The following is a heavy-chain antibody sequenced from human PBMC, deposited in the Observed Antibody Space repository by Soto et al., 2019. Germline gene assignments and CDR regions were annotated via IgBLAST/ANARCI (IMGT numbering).Heavy chain of an antibody. CDR1: GFTFSSYG. Sequence: QVQLVESGGGVVQPGRSLRHSCAASGFTFSSYGMHWVRQAPGKGLEWVAVIWYDGSNKYYADSVKGRFTISRDNSKNTLYLQMNSLRADDTAVYYCARDVDGSLHPWGQGTTVTVSS. J-gene: IGHJ6*02. D-gene: IGHD5-12*01. V-gene: IGHV3-33*01. CDR2: IWYDGSNK. CDR3: ARDVDGSLHP.